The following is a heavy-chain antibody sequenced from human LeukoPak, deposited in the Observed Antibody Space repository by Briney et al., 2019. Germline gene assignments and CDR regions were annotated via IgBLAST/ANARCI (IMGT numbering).Heavy chain of an antibody. D-gene: IGHD5-12*01. J-gene: IGHJ3*02. V-gene: IGHV1-18*04. Sequence: ASVKVSCKASGYTFTGYYMHWVRQAPGQGLEWMGWISAYNGNTNYAQKLQGRVTMTTDTSTSTAYMELRSLRSDDTAVYYCARVEGGYETDDAFDIWGQGTMVTVSS. CDR3: ARVEGGYETDDAFDI. CDR2: ISAYNGNT. CDR1: GYTFTGYY.